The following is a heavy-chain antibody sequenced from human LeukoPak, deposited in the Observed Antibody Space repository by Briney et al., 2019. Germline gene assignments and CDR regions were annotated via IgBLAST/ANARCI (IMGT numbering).Heavy chain of an antibody. CDR2: IYTSGST. CDR1: GGSISSYY. D-gene: IGHD7-27*01. CDR3: ARELTGTANWGHPAYFDY. J-gene: IGHJ4*02. V-gene: IGHV4-4*07. Sequence: SETLSLTCTVSGGSISSYYWSWIRQPAGKGLEWIGRIYTSGSTNYNPSLKSRVTMSVDTSKNQFSLKLSSVTAADTAVYYCARELTGTANWGHPAYFDYWGQGTLVTVSS.